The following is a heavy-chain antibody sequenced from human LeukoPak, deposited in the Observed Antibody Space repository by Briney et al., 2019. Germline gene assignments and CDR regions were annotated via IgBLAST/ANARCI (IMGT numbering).Heavy chain of an antibody. J-gene: IGHJ6*03. Sequence: SETLSLTCAVYGGSFSGYYWNWIRQTPGKGLEWIGEINHSGSTNYNPSLKSRVTISVDTPKNQFSLKLSSVTAADTAVYYCARGRGVVVGAATPTHYYYYMDVWGKGTTVTVSS. CDR3: ARGRGVVVGAATPTHYYYYMDV. D-gene: IGHD2-15*01. CDR1: GGSFSGYY. CDR2: INHSGST. V-gene: IGHV4-34*01.